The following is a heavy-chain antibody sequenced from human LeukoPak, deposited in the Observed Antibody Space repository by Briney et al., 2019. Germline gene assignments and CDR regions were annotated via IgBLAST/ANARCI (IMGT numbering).Heavy chain of an antibody. CDR2: IYSGGST. J-gene: IGHJ4*02. V-gene: IGHV3-53*01. CDR1: GFTVSSNY. Sequence: GGSLRLSCAASGFTVSSNYMSWVRQAPGKGLEWVSVIYSGGSTYYADSVKGRFTISRDNSKNTLYLQMNSLRAEDTAVYYCAKDSNGYSSSVFDYWGQGTRVTVSS. D-gene: IGHD6-6*01. CDR3: AKDSNGYSSSVFDY.